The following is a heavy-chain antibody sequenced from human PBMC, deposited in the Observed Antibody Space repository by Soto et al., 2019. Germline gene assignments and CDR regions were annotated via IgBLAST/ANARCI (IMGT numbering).Heavy chain of an antibody. J-gene: IGHJ4*02. V-gene: IGHV4-59*08. D-gene: IGHD2-2*01. CDR2: IYYSGST. CDR1: GGSISSYY. CDR3: ARHPIGYCSSTSCSY. Sequence: PSETLSLTCTVSGGSISSYYWSWIRQPPGKGLEWIGYIYYSGSTNYNPSLKSRVTISVDTSKNQFSLKLSSVTAAYTAVYYCARHPIGYCSSTSCSYWGQGTLVTVSS.